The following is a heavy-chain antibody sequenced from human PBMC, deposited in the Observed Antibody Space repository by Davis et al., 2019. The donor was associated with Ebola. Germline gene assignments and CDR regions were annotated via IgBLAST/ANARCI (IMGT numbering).Heavy chain of an antibody. Sequence: GGSLRLSCAASGFTFSSYGMHWVRQAPGKGLEWVAVIWYDGSNKYYADSVKGRFTISRDNSKNTLYLQMNSLRAEDTAVYYCARVIDYDFWSGYGYPDYWGQGTLVTVSS. V-gene: IGHV3-33*01. J-gene: IGHJ4*02. CDR2: IWYDGSNK. CDR3: ARVIDYDFWSGYGYPDY. CDR1: GFTFSSYG. D-gene: IGHD3-3*01.